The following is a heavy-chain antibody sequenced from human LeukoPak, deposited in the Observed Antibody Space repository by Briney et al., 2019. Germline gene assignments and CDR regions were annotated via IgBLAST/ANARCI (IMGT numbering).Heavy chain of an antibody. Sequence: PSETLSLTCAVYGGSFSGYYWSWIRQPPGKGLEWIGGIYHSGSTNYNPSLKSRVTISVDTSKNQFSLKLSSVTAADTAVYYCATGHKRYYDFCGGYNYFDYWGQGTLVTVSS. CDR1: GGSFSGYY. V-gene: IGHV4-34*01. CDR3: ATGHKRYYDFCGGYNYFDY. J-gene: IGHJ4*02. CDR2: IYHSGST. D-gene: IGHD3-3*01.